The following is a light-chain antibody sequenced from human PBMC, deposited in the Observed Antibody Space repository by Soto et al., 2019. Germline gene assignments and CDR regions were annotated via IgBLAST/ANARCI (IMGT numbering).Light chain of an antibody. CDR2: DVT. CDR1: SSDVGGYNY. CDR3: CSYAGTYTYV. Sequence: QSALTQPRSVSGSPGQSVTISCTGTSSDVGGYNYVSWYQRRPGKAPKLMIYDVTKRPSGVPDRFSGSKSGSTASLTISGLQAEDEADYYCCSYAGTYTYVFGPGTKVTVL. J-gene: IGLJ1*01. V-gene: IGLV2-11*01.